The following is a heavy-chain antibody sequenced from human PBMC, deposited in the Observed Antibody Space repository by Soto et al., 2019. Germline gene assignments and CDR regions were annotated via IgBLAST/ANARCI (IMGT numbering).Heavy chain of an antibody. CDR1: GGSISSGGYY. V-gene: IGHV4-31*03. Sequence: PSETLSLTCTVSGGSISSGGYYWSWIRQHPGKGLEWIGYIYYSGSTYYNPSLKSRVTISVDTSKNQFSLKLSSVTAADTAVYYCARDRECSGGTCYNYFDYWGQGTLLTVSS. CDR2: IYYSGST. D-gene: IGHD2-15*01. CDR3: ARDRECSGGTCYNYFDY. J-gene: IGHJ4*02.